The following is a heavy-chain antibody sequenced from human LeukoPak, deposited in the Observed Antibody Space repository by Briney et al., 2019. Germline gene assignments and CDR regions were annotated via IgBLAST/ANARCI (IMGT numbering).Heavy chain of an antibody. V-gene: IGHV3-33*06. CDR3: AKAVAATGHYYFGMDV. J-gene: IGHJ6*02. CDR1: GFTFSSYG. Sequence: GGSLRLSCAASGFTFSSYGMHWVRQAPGKGLEWVAVIWFDGSNKYYADSVKGRLSISRDNSKSTLYLQMNSLRAEDTAVYYCAKAVAATGHYYFGMDVWGQGTTVTVSS. D-gene: IGHD6-19*01. CDR2: IWFDGSNK.